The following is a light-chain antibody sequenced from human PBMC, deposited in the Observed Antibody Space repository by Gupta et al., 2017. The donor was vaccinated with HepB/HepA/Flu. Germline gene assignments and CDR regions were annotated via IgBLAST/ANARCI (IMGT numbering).Light chain of an antibody. CDR2: CNS. CDR1: SSNIGAGYD. J-gene: IGLJ1*01. V-gene: IGLV1-40*01. CDR3: HASGSSIRGSYV. Sequence: QSVLTQPPAVSGAPGHWVTISCTGSSSNIGAGYDVHWYHQLPATAPQLLIDCNSNRPYAVPARFSGDTNCASASLVASGRHPEDDANDYYHASGSSIRGSYVFGTGTQVTVL.